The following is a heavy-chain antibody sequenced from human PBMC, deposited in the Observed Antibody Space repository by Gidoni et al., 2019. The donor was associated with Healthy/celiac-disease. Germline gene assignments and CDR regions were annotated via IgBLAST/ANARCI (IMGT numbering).Heavy chain of an antibody. D-gene: IGHD6-19*01. V-gene: IGHV4-59*01. Sequence: QVQLQESGPGLVKPSETLSLTCTVSGGSISSYYWSWIRQPPGKGLEWIGYIYYSGSTNYNPSLKSRVTISVDTSKNQFSLKLSSVTAADTAVYYCARDQGAVAGTLSGEDWFDPWGQGTLVTVSS. J-gene: IGHJ5*02. CDR2: IYYSGST. CDR1: GGSISSYY. CDR3: ARDQGAVAGTLSGEDWFDP.